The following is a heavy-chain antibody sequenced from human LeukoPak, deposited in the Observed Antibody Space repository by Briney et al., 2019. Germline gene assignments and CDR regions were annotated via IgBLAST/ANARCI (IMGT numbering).Heavy chain of an antibody. J-gene: IGHJ6*03. CDR2: IYYSGST. CDR3: ARVRGSSGSYEYYHYMDV. D-gene: IGHD1-26*01. Sequence: SETLSLTCAVYGGSFSSYYWGWIRQPPGKGLEWIGSIYYSGSTYYNPSLKSRVTISVDTSKNQFSLKLSSVTAADTAVYYCARVRGSSGSYEYYHYMDVWGKGTTVTISS. V-gene: IGHV4-39*01. CDR1: GGSFSSYY.